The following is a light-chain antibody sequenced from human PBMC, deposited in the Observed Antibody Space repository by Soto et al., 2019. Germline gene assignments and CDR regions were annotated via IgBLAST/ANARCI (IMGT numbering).Light chain of an antibody. CDR1: QTVRNNY. Sequence: EVVMTQSPDTLSVSPGERATLSCRASQTVRNNYLAWYQQKPGQAPRLLIYGASSRATGIPDRFSGSGSGTDFTLTISRLEPEDFAVYYCQQYGSPPWTFGQGTKVDIK. J-gene: IGKJ1*01. V-gene: IGKV3-20*01. CDR2: GAS. CDR3: QQYGSPPWT.